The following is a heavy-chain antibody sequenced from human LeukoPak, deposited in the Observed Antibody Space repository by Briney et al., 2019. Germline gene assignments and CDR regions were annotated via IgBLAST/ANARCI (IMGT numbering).Heavy chain of an antibody. CDR2: ISSNGGST. CDR3: VKAAFWFGELLWDYFDY. CDR1: GFTFSSYA. Sequence: PGGSLRLSCSASGFTFSSYAMHWVRQAPGKGLEYVSAISSNGGSTYYADSVKGRFTISRDNSKNTLYLQMSSLRAEDTAVYYCVKAAFWFGELLWDYFDYWGREPWSPSPQ. J-gene: IGHJ4*02. V-gene: IGHV3-64D*06. D-gene: IGHD3-10*01.